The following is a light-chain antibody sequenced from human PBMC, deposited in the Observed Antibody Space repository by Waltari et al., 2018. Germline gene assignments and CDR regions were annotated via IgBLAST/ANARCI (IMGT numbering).Light chain of an antibody. CDR2: RND. CDR3: ASWDDNLSGAV. Sequence: QSVLTQPPSTSGTPGQRVTIYCSGRSSTIGSHYVYWYQQFPGASPKPPISRNDQRPSGVPDRFSGSKFGTSTSLAISGLRSDDEADYFCASWDDNLSGAVFGGGTRLTVL. J-gene: IGLJ2*01. V-gene: IGLV1-47*01. CDR1: SSTIGSHY.